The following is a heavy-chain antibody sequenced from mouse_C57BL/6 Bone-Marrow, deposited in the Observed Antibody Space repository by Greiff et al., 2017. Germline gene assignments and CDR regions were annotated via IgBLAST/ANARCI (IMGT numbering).Heavy chain of an antibody. J-gene: IGHJ4*01. CDR1: GYTFTDYY. D-gene: IGHD1-1*01. CDR3: ARSTTVDYAMDY. Sequence: EVQLQQSGPVLVKPGASVKMSCKASGYTFTDYYMNWVKQSHGKSLEWIGVINPYNGGTSYNQKFKGKATLTVDKSSSTAYMELNSLTSEDSAVYYCARSTTVDYAMDYWGQGTSVTVSS. V-gene: IGHV1-19*01. CDR2: INPYNGGT.